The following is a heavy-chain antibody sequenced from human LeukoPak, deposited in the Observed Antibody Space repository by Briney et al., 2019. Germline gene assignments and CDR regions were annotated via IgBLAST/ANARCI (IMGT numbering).Heavy chain of an antibody. D-gene: IGHD4-17*01. CDR3: AREGDDYGDYLRA. V-gene: IGHV1-69*04. CDR1: GYTFTSYG. CDR2: IIPILGIA. J-gene: IGHJ5*02. Sequence: SVKVSCKASGYTFTSYGISWVRQAPGQGLEWMGRIIPILGIANYAQKFQGRVTITADKSTSTAYMELSSLRSEDTAVYYCAREGDDYGDYLRAWGQGTLVTVSS.